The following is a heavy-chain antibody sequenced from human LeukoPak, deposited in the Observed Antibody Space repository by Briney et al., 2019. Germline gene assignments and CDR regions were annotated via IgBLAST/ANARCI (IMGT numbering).Heavy chain of an antibody. Sequence: GGSLRLACAASGFTFSNYGMNWVRQAPGKGLEWVSYISTSSSTIYYADSVKGRFTISRDNAQSSVYLQMNSLRAEDTAIYYCARDRSNLVRQGFDIWGQGTMVTVSS. D-gene: IGHD1-1*01. CDR2: ISTSSSTI. CDR1: GFTFSNYG. J-gene: IGHJ3*02. V-gene: IGHV3-48*01. CDR3: ARDRSNLVRQGFDI.